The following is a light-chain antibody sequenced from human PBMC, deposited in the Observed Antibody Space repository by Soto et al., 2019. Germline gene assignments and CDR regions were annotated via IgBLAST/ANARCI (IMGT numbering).Light chain of an antibody. V-gene: IGKV3-11*01. CDR2: DAS. Sequence: EIVLTQSQATLSLSPGERATLSCRPSQSVSSYLAWYQQKPGQAPRLLIYDASNRATGIPARFSGSGSGTDFTLTISSLEPEDFAVYYCKQRSKWRPYTFGQGTKLEIK. J-gene: IGKJ2*01. CDR3: KQRSKWRPYT. CDR1: QSVSSY.